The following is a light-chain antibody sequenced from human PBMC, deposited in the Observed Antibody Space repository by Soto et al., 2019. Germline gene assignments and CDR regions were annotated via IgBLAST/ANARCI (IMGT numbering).Light chain of an antibody. CDR2: DVT. J-gene: IGLJ1*01. V-gene: IGLV2-14*01. CDR3: NSYSSSSTSYL. CDR1: SSEVGDYNH. Sequence: QSVLTQPASVSGSPGQSITISCTGTSSEVGDYNHVSWYQQHPGKAPKLVIYDVTNRPSGVSNRFFGSKSANTASLTISGLQADDEADYYCNSYSSSSTSYLFGTGTKVTVL.